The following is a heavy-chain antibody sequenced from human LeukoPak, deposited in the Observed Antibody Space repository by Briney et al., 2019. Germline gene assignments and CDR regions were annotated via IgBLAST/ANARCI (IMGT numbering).Heavy chain of an antibody. J-gene: IGHJ4*02. CDR2: INHRGSY. Sequence: SETLSLTCALYSESFSAYYWNWIRQAPGKLREYIGEINHRGSYHYNPSLKTRVTLSVDTSKNQFSLKLTSVTAADTAVYFCARGSSFDGYCSAGACDAGYYDSWGQGTPVTVSS. V-gene: IGHV4-34*01. CDR3: ARGSSFDGYCSAGACDAGYYDS. D-gene: IGHD2-15*01. CDR1: SESFSAYY.